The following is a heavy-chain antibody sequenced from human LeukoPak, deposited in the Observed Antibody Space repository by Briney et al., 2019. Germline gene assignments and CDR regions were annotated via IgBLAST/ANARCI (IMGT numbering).Heavy chain of an antibody. CDR2: ISYDGSNK. V-gene: IGHV3-30-3*01. J-gene: IGHJ4*02. CDR3: ARGRGIVGALIDY. D-gene: IGHD1-26*01. CDR1: GFTFSSYA. Sequence: GGSLRLSCAASGFTFSSYAMHWVRQAPGKGLEWVAVISYDGSNKYYADSVKGRFTIPRDNSKNTLYLQMNSLRAEDTAVYYCARGRGIVGALIDYWGQGTLVTVSS.